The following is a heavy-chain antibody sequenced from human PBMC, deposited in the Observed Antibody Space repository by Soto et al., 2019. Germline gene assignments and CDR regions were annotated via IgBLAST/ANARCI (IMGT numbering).Heavy chain of an antibody. V-gene: IGHV4-31*11. CDR3: ARQWFGELLSCWFDP. CDR2: IYYSGST. Sequence: SETLSLTCAVYGGSFSGYYWSWIRQHPGKGLEWIGYIYYSGSTYYNPSVKSRVTISVDTSKKQLSLKLSSVTAADTAVYYCARQWFGELLSCWFDPWGQGTLVTVSS. CDR1: GGSFSGYY. D-gene: IGHD3-10*01. J-gene: IGHJ5*02.